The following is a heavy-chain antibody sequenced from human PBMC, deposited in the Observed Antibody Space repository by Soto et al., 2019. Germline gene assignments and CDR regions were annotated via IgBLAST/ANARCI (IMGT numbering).Heavy chain of an antibody. J-gene: IGHJ6*02. V-gene: IGHV3-30-3*01. CDR1: GFTFSSYA. D-gene: IGHD2-2*01. CDR2: ISYDGSNK. Sequence: GGSLRLSCAASGFTFSSYAMHWVRQAPGKGLEWAAVISYDGSNKYYADSVKGRFTISRDNSKNTLYLQMNSLRAEDTAVYYCASPACSSTSCYGSLNYYYGMDVWGQGTTVTVSS. CDR3: ASPACSSTSCYGSLNYYYGMDV.